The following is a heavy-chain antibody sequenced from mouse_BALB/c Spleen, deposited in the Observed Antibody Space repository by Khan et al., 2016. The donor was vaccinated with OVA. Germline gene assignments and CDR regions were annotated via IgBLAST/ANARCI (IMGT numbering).Heavy chain of an antibody. CDR2: INPTSGYT. CDR1: GYTFTSYW. J-gene: IGHJ2*01. CDR3: ARDRIDY. Sequence: QVQLQQSGAELAKPGASVKMSCTASGYTFTSYWMHWIKQRPGQGLEWIGYINPTSGYTDYNQKFKDKAILTADKSSSTAYMQLSSLTSDDSAVYCCARDRIDYWGQGTALTVSS. V-gene: IGHV1-7*01.